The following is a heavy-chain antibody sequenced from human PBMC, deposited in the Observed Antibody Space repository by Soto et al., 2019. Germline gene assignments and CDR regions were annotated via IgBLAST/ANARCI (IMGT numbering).Heavy chain of an antibody. CDR1: GGSFSGYY. D-gene: IGHD2-15*01. V-gene: IGHV4-34*01. Sequence: SETLSLTCAVYGGSFSGYYWSWIRQPPGKGLEWIGEINHSGSTNYNPSLKSRVTISVDTSKNQFSLKLSSVTAADTAVYYCARATCFDSWGQGTLVTVSP. J-gene: IGHJ4*02. CDR2: INHSGST. CDR3: ARATCFDS.